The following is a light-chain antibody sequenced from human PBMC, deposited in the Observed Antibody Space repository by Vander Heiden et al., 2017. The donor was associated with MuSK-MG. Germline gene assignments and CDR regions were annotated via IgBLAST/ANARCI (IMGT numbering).Light chain of an antibody. Sequence: SYALTPAPSVSVAPGDTATGTCGRRNVGIKSVNWYHQKPGQAPGMVVYDNEARPSGSPERFSGSNYGNTATLTISRVEAGDEADYYCQAGDSTVDEFVFGGGTKLTVL. CDR2: DNE. J-gene: IGLJ3*02. CDR1: NVGIKS. V-gene: IGLV3-21*02. CDR3: QAGDSTVDEFV.